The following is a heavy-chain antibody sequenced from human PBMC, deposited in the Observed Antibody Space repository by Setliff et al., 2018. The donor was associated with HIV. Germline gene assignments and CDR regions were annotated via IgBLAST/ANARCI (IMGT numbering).Heavy chain of an antibody. CDR3: ARGPEEGDCSGGSCYGNFDP. J-gene: IGHJ5*02. V-gene: IGHV1-69*10. CDR2: IIPILGVA. Sequence: SVKVSCKASGYTFTDYYIHWVRQAPGQGLEWMGGIIPILGVANYAQKFQGRLTITADKSTNTAYMELSSLKSDDTAVYYCARGPEEGDCSGGSCYGNFDPWGQGTLVTVSS. D-gene: IGHD2-15*01. CDR1: GYTFTDYY.